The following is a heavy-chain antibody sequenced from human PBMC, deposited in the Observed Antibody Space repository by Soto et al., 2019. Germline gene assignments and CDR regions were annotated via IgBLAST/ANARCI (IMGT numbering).Heavy chain of an antibody. Sequence: GGSLRLSCAASGFTFSSYWMRWVRQAPGKGLEWVANIKQDGSEKYYVDSVKGRFTISRDNAKNSLYLQMNSLRAEDTAVYYCARADNYYGSGSYYQGPQRFVYYYYYMDVWGKGTTVTVSS. CDR3: ARADNYYGSGSYYQGPQRFVYYYYYMDV. D-gene: IGHD3-10*01. J-gene: IGHJ6*03. CDR2: IKQDGSEK. CDR1: GFTFSSYW. V-gene: IGHV3-7*01.